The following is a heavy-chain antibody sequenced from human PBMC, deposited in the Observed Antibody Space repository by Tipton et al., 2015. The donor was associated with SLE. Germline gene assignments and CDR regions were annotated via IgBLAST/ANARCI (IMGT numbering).Heavy chain of an antibody. J-gene: IGHJ4*02. D-gene: IGHD6-13*01. CDR1: GVSISSGNYY. CDR2: IYTSGST. V-gene: IGHV4-61*02. Sequence: TLSLTCTVSGVSISSGNYYWSWIRQPAGKELEWIGRIYTSGSTNYNPSLKSRVTISVDTSKNPFSLKLSSVTAADTAVYYCARSARYGSSWAHFDYWGQGTLVTVSS. CDR3: ARSARYGSSWAHFDY.